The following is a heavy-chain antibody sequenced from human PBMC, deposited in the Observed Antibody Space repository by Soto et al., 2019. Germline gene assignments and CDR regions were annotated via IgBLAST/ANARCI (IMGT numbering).Heavy chain of an antibody. CDR3: ARKSSSSSWFDP. Sequence: QVLLVQSGAEVKKTGASVTVYCKASGYTFSNYGISWVRQAPGQGLAWIGWISGYNGNTNYAQNLQGRVTMTTDPSTRTAYMDVRSLGSDDTAVYYCARKSSSSSWFDPWGQGTLVTVSS. CDR1: GYTFSNYG. V-gene: IGHV1-18*01. CDR2: ISGYNGNT. J-gene: IGHJ5*02. D-gene: IGHD6-6*01.